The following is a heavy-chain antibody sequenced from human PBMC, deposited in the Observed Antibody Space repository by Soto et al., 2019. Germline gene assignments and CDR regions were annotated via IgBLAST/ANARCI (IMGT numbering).Heavy chain of an antibody. D-gene: IGHD3-3*01. V-gene: IGHV4-4*07. CDR2: TYSSGST. Sequence: PSETLSLTCTVSGGAISTYYWTWIRQPAGKGLEWIGRTYSSGSTKYNPSLQSRVTMSLDTSNNQFSLRLTSVTAADTAVYYCARGQRFSDWFDPWGQGTLVTVSS. CDR1: GGAISTYY. CDR3: ARGQRFSDWFDP. J-gene: IGHJ5*02.